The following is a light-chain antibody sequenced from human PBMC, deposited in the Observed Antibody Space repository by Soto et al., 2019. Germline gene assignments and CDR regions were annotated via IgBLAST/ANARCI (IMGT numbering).Light chain of an antibody. CDR1: QGIAGS. Sequence: DIQLTQSPSFLYASVGHRDTITCRASQGIAGSLAWYQQKPGQPHKLLIYAESTLQSGVPSRFSGRGSGPRGTLTSSSLRPEDCATYHCQQVKSYPRTFGGGTRVHIK. CDR2: AES. J-gene: IGKJ4*01. CDR3: QQVKSYPRT. V-gene: IGKV1-9*01.